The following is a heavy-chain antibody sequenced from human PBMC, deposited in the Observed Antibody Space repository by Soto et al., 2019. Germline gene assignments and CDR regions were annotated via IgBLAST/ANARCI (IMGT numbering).Heavy chain of an antibody. CDR3: ARGVSAGVDY. CDR2: MQPSTGST. CDR1: GYSFTSLD. J-gene: IGHJ4*02. Sequence: ASVKVSCKASGYSFTSLDINWVRQTAGQGLEWMGWMQPSTGSTGYAQKFQGRVTMTRDNSINTAYMERTTLTSDDTAFYYCARGVSAGVDYWGQGNLVPVCS. V-gene: IGHV1-8*01. D-gene: IGHD1-26*01.